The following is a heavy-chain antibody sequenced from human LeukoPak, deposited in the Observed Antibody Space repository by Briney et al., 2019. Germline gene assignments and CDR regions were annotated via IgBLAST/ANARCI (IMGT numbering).Heavy chain of an antibody. CDR2: ISGSGGST. D-gene: IGHD3-10*01. J-gene: IGHJ6*03. Sequence: GGSLRLSCAASGFTFSSYAMTWVRQAPGKGLEWVSAISGSGGSTYYADSVKGRFTISRDNSKNTLFLQMNSLRAEDTAVYYCARRGGRYYYGSGSYYPSYYYYYMDVWGKGTTVTVSS. CDR1: GFTFSSYA. V-gene: IGHV3-23*01. CDR3: ARRGGRYYYGSGSYYPSYYYYYMDV.